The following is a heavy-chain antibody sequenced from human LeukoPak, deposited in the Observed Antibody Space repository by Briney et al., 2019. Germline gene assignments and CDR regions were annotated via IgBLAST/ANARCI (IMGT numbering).Heavy chain of an antibody. J-gene: IGHJ4*02. V-gene: IGHV3-64*01. CDR3: VKDVVAAIDFDY. CDR1: GFTFSSYA. CDR2: ISSNGGST. Sequence: GGSLRLSCAASGFTFSSYATHWVRQAPGKGLEYVSAISSNGGSTYYANSVKGRFTISRDNSKNTLYLQMSSLRAEDTAVYYCVKDVVAAIDFDYWGQGTLVTVSS. D-gene: IGHD2-15*01.